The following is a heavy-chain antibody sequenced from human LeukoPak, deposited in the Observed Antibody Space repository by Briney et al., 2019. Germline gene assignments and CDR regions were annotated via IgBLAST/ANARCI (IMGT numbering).Heavy chain of an antibody. V-gene: IGHV1-18*04. J-gene: IGHJ4*02. D-gene: IGHD5-18*01. CDR1: GYTFTSYD. Sequence: ASVKVSCKASGYTFTSYDISWVRQAPGQGLEWMGWISGYNGNTNYAQKVQGRVIMTSDISTSTAYMELRSLRSDDTAVYYCARAPRGYNSGYLDFWGQGSLVTVSS. CDR3: ARAPRGYNSGYLDF. CDR2: ISGYNGNT.